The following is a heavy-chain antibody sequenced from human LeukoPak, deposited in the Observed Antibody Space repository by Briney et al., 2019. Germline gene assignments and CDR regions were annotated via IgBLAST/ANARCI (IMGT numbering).Heavy chain of an antibody. V-gene: IGHV4-34*01. CDR1: GGSFSGYY. D-gene: IGHD3-10*01. Sequence: PSETLSLTCAVYGGSFSGYYRSWIRQPPGKGLEWIGEINHSGSTNYNPSLKSRVTISVDTSKNQFSLKLSSVTAADTAVYYCARGRITMVRGVPHAFDIWGQGTMVTVSS. J-gene: IGHJ3*02. CDR3: ARGRITMVRGVPHAFDI. CDR2: INHSGST.